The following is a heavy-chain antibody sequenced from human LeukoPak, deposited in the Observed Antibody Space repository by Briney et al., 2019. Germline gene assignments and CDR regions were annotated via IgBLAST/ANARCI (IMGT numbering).Heavy chain of an antibody. J-gene: IGHJ4*02. D-gene: IGHD5-24*01. CDR3: ARGKETATIWTFDY. CDR1: GFTFSSYA. CDR2: ISYDGSNK. Sequence: GGSLRLSCAASGFTFSSYAMHWVRQAPGKGLEWVAVISYDGSNKYYADSVKGRFTISRDNSKNTLYLQMNSLRAEDTAVYYCARGKETATIWTFDYWGQGTLVTVSS. V-gene: IGHV3-30*04.